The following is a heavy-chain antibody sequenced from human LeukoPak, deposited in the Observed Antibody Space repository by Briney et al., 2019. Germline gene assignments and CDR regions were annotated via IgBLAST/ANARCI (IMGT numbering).Heavy chain of an antibody. J-gene: IGHJ4*02. CDR2: IYSGGST. V-gene: IGHV3-53*01. CDR1: GFTVSSNY. CDR3: ARGLSGYASSLGY. D-gene: IGHD6-6*01. Sequence: GGSLRLSCAASGFTVSSNYMSWVRQAPGKGLEWVSVIYSGGSTYYADSVKGRFTISRDNSKNTLYLQMNSLRAEDTAVYYCARGLSGYASSLGYWGQGTLVTVSA.